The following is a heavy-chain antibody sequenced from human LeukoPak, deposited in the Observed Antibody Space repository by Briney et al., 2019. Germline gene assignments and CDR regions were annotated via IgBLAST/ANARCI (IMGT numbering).Heavy chain of an antibody. CDR3: ARSGDPTVLIYYYYGMDV. CDR1: GGSISSGGYS. V-gene: IGHV4-30-2*01. CDR2: IYDSGST. D-gene: IGHD2-21*02. Sequence: SQTLSLTCAVSGGSISSGGYSWSWIRQPPGKGLEWIGYIYDSGSTYYNPSLKIRVTISVDRSKNQFSLKLSSVTAADTAVYYCARSGDPTVLIYYYYGMDVWGKGTTVTVSS. J-gene: IGHJ6*04.